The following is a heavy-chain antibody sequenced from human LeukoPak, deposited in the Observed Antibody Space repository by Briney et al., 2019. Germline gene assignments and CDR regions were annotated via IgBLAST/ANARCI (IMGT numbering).Heavy chain of an antibody. CDR1: GYTFTSYD. V-gene: IGHV1-8*01. D-gene: IGHD6-13*01. Sequence: ASVKVSCKASGYTFTSYDINWVRQATGKGLEWMGWMNPNSGNTGYAQKFQGRVTMTRNTSISTAYMELSSLRSEDTAVYYCARDRGIAAAGTTEDYWGQGTLVTVSS. CDR2: MNPNSGNT. CDR3: ARDRGIAAAGTTEDY. J-gene: IGHJ4*02.